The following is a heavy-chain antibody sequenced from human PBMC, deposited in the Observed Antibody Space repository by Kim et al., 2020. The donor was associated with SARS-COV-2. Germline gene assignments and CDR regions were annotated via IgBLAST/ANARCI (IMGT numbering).Heavy chain of an antibody. D-gene: IGHD5-18*01. CDR1: GGSISSSNW. CDR3: AREIKGGDTAMDEHYYYYYGMDV. Sequence: SETLSLTCAVSGGSISSSNWWSWVRQPPGKGLEWIGEIYHSGSTNYNPSLKSRVTISVDKSKNQFSLKLSSVTAAATAVYYCAREIKGGDTAMDEHYYYYYGMDVWGQGTTVTVSS. V-gene: IGHV4-4*02. J-gene: IGHJ6*02. CDR2: IYHSGST.